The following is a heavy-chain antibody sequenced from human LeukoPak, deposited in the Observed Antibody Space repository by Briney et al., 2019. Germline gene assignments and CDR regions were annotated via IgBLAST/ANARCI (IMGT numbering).Heavy chain of an antibody. CDR2: INAYNGDT. V-gene: IGHV1-18*01. CDR3: ARVPVSSKAPYYYYMDV. J-gene: IGHJ6*03. D-gene: IGHD5/OR15-5a*01. Sequence: ASVKVSCKASNYTFTSYGISWVRQAPGQGLEWMAWINAYNGDTNYAQKFQDRVTITTDESTSTAYMELSSLRSEDTAVYYCARVPVSSKAPYYYYMDVWGKGTTVTVSS. CDR1: NYTFTSYG.